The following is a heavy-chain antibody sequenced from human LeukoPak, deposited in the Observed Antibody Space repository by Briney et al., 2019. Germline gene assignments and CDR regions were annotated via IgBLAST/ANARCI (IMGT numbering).Heavy chain of an antibody. CDR3: ASYYYDSGTFYTKYFDP. Sequence: PSETLSLTCTVSGGSISSSSYYWGWIRQPPGKGLEWIGSIYYSGSTYYNPSLKSRVTISVDTSKNQFSLRLTSVTAADTAVYYCASYYYDSGTFYTKYFDPWGQGTLVTVSS. D-gene: IGHD3-10*01. J-gene: IGHJ5*02. CDR1: GGSISSSSYY. CDR2: IYYSGST. V-gene: IGHV4-39*01.